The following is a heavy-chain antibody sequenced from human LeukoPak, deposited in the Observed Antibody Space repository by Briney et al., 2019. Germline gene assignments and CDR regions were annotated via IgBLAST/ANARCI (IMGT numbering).Heavy chain of an antibody. D-gene: IGHD3-22*01. J-gene: IGHJ4*02. Sequence: PSQTLSLTCTVAGGSISSGGYYWGWIRQHPGKGLEWLGYIYYSGSTYYNPSLKSRVTISVDTSKNQFSPKLSSVTAADTAVYYCARGGYYYDSSGYRPRFDYWGQGTLVTVSS. CDR2: IYYSGST. V-gene: IGHV4-31*03. CDR3: ARGGYYYDSSGYRPRFDY. CDR1: GGSISSGGYY.